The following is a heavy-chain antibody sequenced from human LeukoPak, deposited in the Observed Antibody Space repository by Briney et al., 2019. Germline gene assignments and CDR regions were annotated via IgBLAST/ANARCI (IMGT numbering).Heavy chain of an antibody. Sequence: SETLSLTCTVSGGSINSYYWSWIRQPPGKGLEWIGYIYYSGSTNYNPSLKSRATISVDTSKNQYSLNLSSVTAADTAVYYCATYRQVLLPFESWGQGTLVTVSS. V-gene: IGHV4-59*01. CDR3: ATYRQVLLPFES. CDR1: GGSINSYY. D-gene: IGHD2-8*02. CDR2: IYYSGST. J-gene: IGHJ4*02.